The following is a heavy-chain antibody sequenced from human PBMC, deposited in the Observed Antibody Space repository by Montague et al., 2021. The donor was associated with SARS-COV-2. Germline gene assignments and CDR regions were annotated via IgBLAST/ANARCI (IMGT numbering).Heavy chain of an antibody. CDR3: ARMEWGTVSSEEI. J-gene: IGHJ1*01. Sequence: PALVKPTQTLTLTCTFSGFSLNSKGVCVTWIRQPPGGALESLARIDWDDAKFYNTSLKARLAVSKGASETQVVLKVTDLDPADTATYFCARMEWGTVSSEEIWGQGIKVTVSS. CDR1: GFSLNSKGVC. CDR2: IDWDDAK. V-gene: IGHV2-70*17. D-gene: IGHD3-3*01.